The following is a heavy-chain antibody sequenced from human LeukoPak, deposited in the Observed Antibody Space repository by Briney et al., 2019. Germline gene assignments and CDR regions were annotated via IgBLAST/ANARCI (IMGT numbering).Heavy chain of an antibody. Sequence: ASVKLSCKASGYTFTGYSMHWVRQAPGQGLEWMGRINPNSGDTNYAQKFQGRVTMTRDTSISTAYMELSRLRSDDTAVYYCTTPHYYYYGMDVWGQGTTVTVSS. J-gene: IGHJ6*02. CDR3: TTPHYYYYGMDV. CDR2: INPNSGDT. V-gene: IGHV1-2*06. CDR1: GYTFTGYS.